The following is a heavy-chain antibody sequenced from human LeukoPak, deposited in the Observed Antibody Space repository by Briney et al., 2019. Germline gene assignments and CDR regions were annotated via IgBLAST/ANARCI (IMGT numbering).Heavy chain of an antibody. J-gene: IGHJ4*02. CDR1: GGSFSGYY. D-gene: IGHD3-10*01. CDR3: ARPYGSGSYYRVEH. CDR2: INHSGST. Sequence: SETLSLTCAVYGGSFSGYYWSWIRQPPGKGLECIGEINHSGSTNYNPSLKSRVTISVDTSKNQFSLKLSSVTAADTAVYYCARPYGSGSYYRVEHWGQGTLVTASS. V-gene: IGHV4-34*01.